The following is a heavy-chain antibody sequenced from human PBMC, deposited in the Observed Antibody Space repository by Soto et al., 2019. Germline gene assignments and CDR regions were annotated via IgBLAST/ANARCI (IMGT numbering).Heavy chain of an antibody. V-gene: IGHV3-23*01. Sequence: LXRSGAGSGVMFGSYSLSWVRQAPGKGLEWVSTISGSDGKTFYADSVKGRFSISRDTSQSTLYLQMNSLRADDTAMYYCARWSYLDYWGQGTRVTVSS. D-gene: IGHD3-3*01. J-gene: IGHJ4*02. CDR1: GVMFGSYS. CDR3: ARWSYLDY. CDR2: ISGSDGKT.